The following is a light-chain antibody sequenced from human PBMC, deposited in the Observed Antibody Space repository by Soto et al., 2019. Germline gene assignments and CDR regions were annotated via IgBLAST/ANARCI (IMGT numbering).Light chain of an antibody. V-gene: IGKV3-11*01. CDR1: QSVNSY. J-gene: IGKJ4*02. CDR3: HPSSNCLAT. CDR2: DAS. Sequence: EIVMTQSPATLSVSPGERATLSCRASQSVNSYLAWYQQKPGQAPRLLIYDASKRAPGIPARFSGSGSGTDFTLTVSSLETEELAVYYCHPSSNCLATIGGGTKVDIK.